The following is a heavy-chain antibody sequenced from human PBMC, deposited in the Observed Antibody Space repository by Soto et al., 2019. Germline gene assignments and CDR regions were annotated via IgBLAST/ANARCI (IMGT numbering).Heavy chain of an antibody. V-gene: IGHV1-2*02. CDR1: GFSFTGYY. CDR3: AKDLTRQLAYWLDP. D-gene: IGHD6-6*01. CDR2: INAHSGGT. J-gene: IGHJ5*02. Sequence: QVQLVQSGAAVKKPGASVKVSCKASGFSFTGYYIHWLRQAPGQGLEWMGWINAHSGGTEYAQKFQGRVTLTRDTSIDTAYLTLTSLTSDDTAIYYCAKDLTRQLAYWLDPWGQGTQVTVSS.